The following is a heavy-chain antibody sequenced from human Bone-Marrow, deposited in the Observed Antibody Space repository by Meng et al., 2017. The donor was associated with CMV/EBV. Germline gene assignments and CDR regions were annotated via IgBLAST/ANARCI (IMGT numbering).Heavy chain of an antibody. CDR2: VYYSGST. Sequence: ESLKISCAASGFTFSSYGMHWVRQAPGKGLEWIGYVYYSGSTNYNPSLKSRVTISVDMSKNQFSLRLSSVTAADTAVYYCASSYSSSWYFDYWGQGTLVTVSS. CDR1: GFTFSSYG. CDR3: ASSYSSSWYFDY. D-gene: IGHD6-13*01. J-gene: IGHJ4*02. V-gene: IGHV4-59*01.